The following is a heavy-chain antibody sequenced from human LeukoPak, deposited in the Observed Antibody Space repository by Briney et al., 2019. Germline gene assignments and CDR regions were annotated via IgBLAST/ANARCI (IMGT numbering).Heavy chain of an antibody. V-gene: IGHV4-4*08. CDR1: GGSISTYY. J-gene: IGHJ4*02. D-gene: IGHD3-9*01. Sequence: SEALSLTCSLSGGSISTYYWTWIRQPPGKGLEWIEDLSNSGNTYYNPSLKSRVTISVDTSKNQFSLKLTSVTAADTAVYYCARYVTIFVGGESNWGQGTLVTVSS. CDR2: LSNSGNT. CDR3: ARYVTIFVGGESN.